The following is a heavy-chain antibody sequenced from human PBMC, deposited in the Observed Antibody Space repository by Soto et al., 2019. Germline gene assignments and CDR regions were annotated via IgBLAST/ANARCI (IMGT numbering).Heavy chain of an antibody. CDR1: GYTFTIYG. D-gene: IGHD3-10*01. J-gene: IGHJ4*02. CDR3: ARASPYYVSGSSDY. V-gene: IGHV1-18*01. CDR2: ISAYNGNT. Sequence: GASVKVSCKASGYTFTIYGFTWVRQAPGQGLEWMGWISAYNGNTNYAQNLQGRVTMTTDTSTSTAYMELRSLTSDDTAVYYCARASPYYVSGSSDYWGQGTLVTVSS.